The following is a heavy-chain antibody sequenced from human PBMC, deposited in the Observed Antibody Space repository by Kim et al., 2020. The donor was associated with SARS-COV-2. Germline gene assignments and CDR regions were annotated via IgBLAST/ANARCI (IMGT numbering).Heavy chain of an antibody. J-gene: IGHJ6*02. Sequence: SQTLSLTCAISGDSVSSNSAAWNWIRQSPSRGLEWLGRTYYRSKWYNDYAVSVKSRITINPDTSKNQFSLQLNSVTPEDTAVYYCARDNMGYSGSFSRGFYYYYGMDVWGQGTTVTVSS. CDR3: ARDNMGYSGSFSRGFYYYYGMDV. CDR1: GDSVSSNSAA. D-gene: IGHD1-26*01. V-gene: IGHV6-1*01. CDR2: TYYRSKWYN.